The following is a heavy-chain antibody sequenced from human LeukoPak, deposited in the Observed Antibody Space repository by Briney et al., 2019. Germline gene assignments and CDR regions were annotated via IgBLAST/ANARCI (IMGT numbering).Heavy chain of an antibody. Sequence: ASVKVSCKASGYTFTGYYIHWVRQAPGQGLEWMGWINPNSGGTNYAQKFQGRVTMTRDTSISTAYMEVSRLRSDDTDVYYCARGGQLRSSSGWSSGAFDIWGQGTMVTVSS. D-gene: IGHD6-19*01. J-gene: IGHJ3*02. V-gene: IGHV1-2*02. CDR2: INPNSGGT. CDR3: ARGGQLRSSSGWSSGAFDI. CDR1: GYTFTGYY.